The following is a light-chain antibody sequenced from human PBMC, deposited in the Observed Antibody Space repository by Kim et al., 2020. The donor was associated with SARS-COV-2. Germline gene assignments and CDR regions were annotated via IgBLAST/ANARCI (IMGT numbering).Light chain of an antibody. CDR3: QSYDSSNRV. CDR1: SGSIASNY. Sequence: NFMLTQPHSVSESPGKTVTISCTRSSGSIASNYVQWYQQRPGSAPTTVIYEDNQRPSGVPDRFSGSIDSSSNSASLTISGLRTEDEADYYCQSYDSSNRVFGGGTQLTGL. CDR2: EDN. J-gene: IGLJ3*02. V-gene: IGLV6-57*04.